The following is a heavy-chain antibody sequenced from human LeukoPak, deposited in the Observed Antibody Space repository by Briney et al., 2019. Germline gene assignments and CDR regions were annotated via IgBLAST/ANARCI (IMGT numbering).Heavy chain of an antibody. CDR1: GGTFSSYA. Sequence: GASVKVSCKASGGTFSSYAISWVRQAPGQGLEWMGGIIPIFGTANYAQKFQGRVTITADESTSTAYMELSSLRSEDTAVYYCARGGEEHHDFWSGYRNLNWFDPWGQGTLVTVSS. D-gene: IGHD3-3*01. CDR3: ARGGEEHHDFWSGYRNLNWFDP. J-gene: IGHJ5*02. V-gene: IGHV1-69*01. CDR2: IIPIFGTA.